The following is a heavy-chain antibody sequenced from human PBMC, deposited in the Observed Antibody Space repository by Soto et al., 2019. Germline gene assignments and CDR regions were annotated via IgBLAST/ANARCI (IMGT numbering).Heavy chain of an antibody. CDR1: GGSISSSNW. CDR3: AGVGGGLLHRPRHFDY. Sequence: QVQLQESGPGLVKPSGTLSLTCAVSGGSISSSNWWSWVRQPPGKGLEWIGEIYHSGSTNYNPAPKSRVTISVDKSKTQFPLRLSSVTAAATAVYYCAGVGGGLLHRPRHFDYWGQGTLVTVSS. J-gene: IGHJ4*02. V-gene: IGHV4-4*02. D-gene: IGHD3-16*01. CDR2: IYHSGST.